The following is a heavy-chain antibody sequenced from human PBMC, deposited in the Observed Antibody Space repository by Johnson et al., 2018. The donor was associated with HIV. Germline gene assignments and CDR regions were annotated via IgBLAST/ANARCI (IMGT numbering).Heavy chain of an antibody. CDR1: GFSFSNNY. J-gene: IGHJ3*02. CDR2: INWNGGSI. V-gene: IGHV3-66*02. CDR3: ARSWERGETAFDI. D-gene: IGHD1-26*01. Sequence: VQLVESGGGLVQSGGSLRLSCGASGFSFSNNYMSWVRQVPGKGLEWVSGINWNGGSIGYAESVKGRFTISRDNSKNTLYLQMNSLRAEDTAVYYCARSWERGETAFDIWGQGTMVTVSS.